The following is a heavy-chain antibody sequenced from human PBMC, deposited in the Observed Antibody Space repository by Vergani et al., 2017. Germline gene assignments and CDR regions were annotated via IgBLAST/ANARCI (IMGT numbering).Heavy chain of an antibody. CDR3: AKDRQEYYYYYYGMDG. CDR1: GFTFSSYG. J-gene: IGHJ6*02. Sequence: QVQLVESGGGVVQPGRSLRLSCAASGFTFSSYGMHWVRQAPGKGLEWVAVISYDGSNKYYADSVKGRFTISRDNSKNTLYLQMNSLRAEDTAVYYCAKDRQEYYYYYYGMDGWGQGTTVTVSS. V-gene: IGHV3-30*18. CDR2: ISYDGSNK.